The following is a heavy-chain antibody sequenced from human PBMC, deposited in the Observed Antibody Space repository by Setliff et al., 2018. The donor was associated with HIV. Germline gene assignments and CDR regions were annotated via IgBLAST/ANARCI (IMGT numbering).Heavy chain of an antibody. CDR2: IIPLFGTA. D-gene: IGHD6-6*01. CDR1: GGTFNINA. V-gene: IGHV1-69*13. Sequence: SVKVSCKASGGTFNINAVTWVRQAPGQGLEWVGAIIPLFGTANYAQKFQGRVTITADDSTSTVYMEVRSLRSADTAVYYCSKVSEHRTSSGSFYYYMDVRGEGTTVTVSS. J-gene: IGHJ6*03. CDR3: SKVSEHRTSSGSFYYYMDV.